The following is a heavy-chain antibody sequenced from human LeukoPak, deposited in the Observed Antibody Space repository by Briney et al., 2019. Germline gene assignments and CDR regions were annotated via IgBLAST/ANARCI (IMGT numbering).Heavy chain of an antibody. J-gene: IGHJ4*02. CDR1: GDTITELS. D-gene: IGHD6-19*01. CDR3: ATWLTGWFDY. V-gene: IGHV1-24*01. Sequence: ASVQVSCKVSGDTITELSMHWVRQAPGQGLEWMGGFDPEDGETISAQKFQGRVTMTEDTSTDTAYMELSSLRSEDTAVYYCATWLTGWFDYWGQGTQVTVSS. CDR2: FDPEDGET.